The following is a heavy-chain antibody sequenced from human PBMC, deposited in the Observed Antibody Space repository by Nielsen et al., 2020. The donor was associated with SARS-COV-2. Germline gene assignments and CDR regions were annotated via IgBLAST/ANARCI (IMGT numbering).Heavy chain of an antibody. CDR1: GYTLTELS. D-gene: IGHD6-13*01. CDR3: ARARGWRQQLEFDP. Sequence: ASVKVSCKVSGYTLTELSMHWVRQAPGKGLEWMGGFDPEDGETIYAQKFQGWVTMTRDTSISTAYMELSRLRSDDTAVYYCARARGWRQQLEFDPWGQGTLVTVSS. J-gene: IGHJ5*02. V-gene: IGHV1-24*01. CDR2: FDPEDGET.